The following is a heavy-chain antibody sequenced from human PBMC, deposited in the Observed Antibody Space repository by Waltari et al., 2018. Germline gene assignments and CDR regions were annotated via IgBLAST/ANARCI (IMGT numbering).Heavy chain of an antibody. V-gene: IGHV3-74*03. CDR1: GFRFSNYW. D-gene: IGHD3-10*01. Sequence: EEQLLESGGGLVQPGDSLRLSCAASGFRFSNYWMNWVRQAPGKGLVWCESIDNGWGSLTYADSVKGRFTISRDNAKNTLYLQMKRLRAEDTAVYYCVRLAQRTYRSPVPGRHYYYGMDVWGQGTTVTVSS. CDR2: IDNGWGSL. J-gene: IGHJ6*02. CDR3: VRLAQRTYRSPVPGRHYYYGMDV.